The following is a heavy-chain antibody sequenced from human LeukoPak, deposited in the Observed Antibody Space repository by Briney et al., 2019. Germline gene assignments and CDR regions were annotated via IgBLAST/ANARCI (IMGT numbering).Heavy chain of an antibody. V-gene: IGHV3-48*03. Sequence: PGGSLRLSCAASGFTFSSYEMNWVRQAPGQGLEWVSYITSNANTIYYADSVKGRFTISRDNAKNSLYLQMNSLRAEDTAVYYCARGSSYVFWGQGTLVSVSS. CDR2: ITSNANTI. D-gene: IGHD6-6*01. J-gene: IGHJ4*02. CDR3: ARGSSYVF. CDR1: GFTFSSYE.